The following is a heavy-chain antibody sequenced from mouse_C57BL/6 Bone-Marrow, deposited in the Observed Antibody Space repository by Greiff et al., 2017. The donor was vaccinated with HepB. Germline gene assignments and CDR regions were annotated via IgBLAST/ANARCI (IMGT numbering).Heavy chain of an antibody. V-gene: IGHV5-4*01. J-gene: IGHJ4*01. CDR1: GFTFSSYA. D-gene: IGHD2-4*01. CDR2: ISDGGSYT. Sequence: EVHLVESGGGLVKPGGSLKLSCAASGFTFSSYAMSWVRQTPEKRLEWVATISDGGSYTYYPDNVKGRFTISRDNAKNNLYLQMSHLKSEDTAMYYCARDGRLRDYAMYYWGQGTSVTVSS. CDR3: ARDGRLRDYAMYY.